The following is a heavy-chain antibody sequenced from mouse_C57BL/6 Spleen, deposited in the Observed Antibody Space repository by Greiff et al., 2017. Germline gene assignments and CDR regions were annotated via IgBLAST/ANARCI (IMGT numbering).Heavy chain of an antibody. Sequence: QVQLLQSGAELVRPGTSVKLSCEASGYTFTSYCMPWVQQSPGQGLEWIGVIDPSDSYTNYTQKFKGQVTLSVDTSYNTPYMQLSSLTSEDTAVYYCARPYYYGTLYAKSYWGGRTSVADCS. CDR1: GYTFTSYC. J-gene: IGHJ4*01. V-gene: IGHV1-59*01. D-gene: IGHD1-1*01. CDR3: ARPYYYGTLYAKSY. CDR2: IDPSDSYT.